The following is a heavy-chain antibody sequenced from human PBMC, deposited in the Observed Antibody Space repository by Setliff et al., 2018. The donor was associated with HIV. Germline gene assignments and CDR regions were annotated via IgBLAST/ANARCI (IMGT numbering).Heavy chain of an antibody. CDR2: IYHSGST. Sequence: SETLSLTCAVSGGSISSSNWWRWVRQPPGKGLEWIGEIYHSGSTNYNASLKSRVTISVDKSKNQFSLKLSSVTAADTAVYYCASSNNFRSGLDYWGQGTLVTVSS. CDR1: GGSISSSNW. D-gene: IGHD3-3*01. J-gene: IGHJ4*02. CDR3: ASSNNFRSGLDY. V-gene: IGHV4-4*02.